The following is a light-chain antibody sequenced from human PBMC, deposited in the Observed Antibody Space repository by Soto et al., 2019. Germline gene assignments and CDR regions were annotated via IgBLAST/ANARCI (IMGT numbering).Light chain of an antibody. Sequence: DIQITQSPSSLSASVGDRVTITCRASQSINHWLAWYQQKPGKAPKFLIYDASTLRNGVPSRFSGRGSGTEFTLTISSLQPDDFATYYCQQYDSHPYTFGQGTKVEI. CDR1: QSINHW. CDR2: DAS. CDR3: QQYDSHPYT. J-gene: IGKJ2*01. V-gene: IGKV1-5*01.